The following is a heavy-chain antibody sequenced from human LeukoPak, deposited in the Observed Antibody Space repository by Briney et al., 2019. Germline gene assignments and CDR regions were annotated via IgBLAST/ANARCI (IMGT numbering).Heavy chain of an antibody. D-gene: IGHD6-6*01. V-gene: IGHV4-4*07. CDR3: ARVRGSSSSFMDV. CDR1: GGSISSYY. J-gene: IGHJ6*03. Sequence: SETLSLTCTVSGGSISSYYWSWILQPAGKRLEWIGRIYTSGSTNYNPSLKSRVTMSVDTSKNQFSLKVSSVTAADTAVYYFARVRGSSSSFMDVWGKGTTVTVSS. CDR2: IYTSGST.